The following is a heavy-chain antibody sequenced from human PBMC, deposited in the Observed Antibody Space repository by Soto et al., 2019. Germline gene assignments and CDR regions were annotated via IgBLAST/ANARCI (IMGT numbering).Heavy chain of an antibody. Sequence: GESLTITCRSAGYSFTRYWIGWVRQMPGKGLEWMGIIYPGDSDTRYSPSFQGQVTISADKSISTACLQWSSLKASDTAMYYCARHVGSGSYYPYYYYGMDVWGQGTTVTVSS. CDR1: GYSFTRYW. D-gene: IGHD1-26*01. CDR2: IYPGDSDT. V-gene: IGHV5-51*01. J-gene: IGHJ6*02. CDR3: ARHVGSGSYYPYYYYGMDV.